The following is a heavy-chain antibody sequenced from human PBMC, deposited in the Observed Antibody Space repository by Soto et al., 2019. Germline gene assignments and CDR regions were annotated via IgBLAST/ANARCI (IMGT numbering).Heavy chain of an antibody. V-gene: IGHV1-46*01. Sequence: ASVKVSCKASGYTFTSYSMHWVRQAPGQGLEWMGIINPSSGRTSYAQNFQGRVTMTSDTSTSIVYMEMSSLKSEDTAVYYCARDHNFGFILYAMDVWGQGTTVTV. J-gene: IGHJ6*02. CDR1: GYTFTSYS. D-gene: IGHD2-15*01. CDR3: ARDHNFGFILYAMDV. CDR2: INPSSGRT.